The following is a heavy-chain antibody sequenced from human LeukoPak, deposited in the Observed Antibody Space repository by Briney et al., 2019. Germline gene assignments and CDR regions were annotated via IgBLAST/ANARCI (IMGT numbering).Heavy chain of an antibody. CDR2: IKPDGSEK. D-gene: IGHD1-26*01. CDR1: AFTFRTYW. J-gene: IGHJ6*02. Sequence: GGSLRLSCAASAFTFRTYWMSWVRQAPGKGLEWVAMIKPDGSEKYYVDSVKGLFTISRDIAKNSLYLQMSSLRAEDTAVYYCTRDASGDTNSGPRMDVWGQGTTVTVSS. CDR3: TRDASGDTNSGPRMDV. V-gene: IGHV3-7*05.